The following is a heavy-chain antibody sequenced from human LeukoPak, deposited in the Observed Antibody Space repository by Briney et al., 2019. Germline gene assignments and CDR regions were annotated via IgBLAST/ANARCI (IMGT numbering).Heavy chain of an antibody. J-gene: IGHJ5*02. CDR2: INTNTGNP. Sequence: ASVKVSCKASGYTFTNYYIHWVRQAPGQGLEWMGWINTNTGNPTYAQGFTGRFVFSLDTSASTAYLQISSLKAEDTAVYYCARDGIAVAGTPNWFDPWGQGTLVTVSS. D-gene: IGHD6-19*01. V-gene: IGHV7-4-1*02. CDR1: GYTFTNYY. CDR3: ARDGIAVAGTPNWFDP.